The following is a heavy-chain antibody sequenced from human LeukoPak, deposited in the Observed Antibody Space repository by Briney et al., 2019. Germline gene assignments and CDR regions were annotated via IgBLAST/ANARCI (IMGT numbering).Heavy chain of an antibody. CDR1: GFTFSSYE. D-gene: IGHD6-13*01. CDR3: AREKYSSSWLYYYYYGMDV. J-gene: IGHJ6*02. Sequence: PGGSLRLSCAASGFTFSSYEMNWVRQAPGKGLEWVSYISSSGSTIYYADSAKGRFTISRDNAKNSLYLQMNSLRAEDTAVYYCAREKYSSSWLYYYYYGMDVWGQGTTVTVSS. V-gene: IGHV3-48*03. CDR2: ISSSGSTI.